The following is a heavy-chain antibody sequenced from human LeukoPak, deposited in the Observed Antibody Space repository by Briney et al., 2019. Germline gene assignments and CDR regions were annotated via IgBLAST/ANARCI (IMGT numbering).Heavy chain of an antibody. V-gene: IGHV4-4*02. CDR1: GGSISSSNW. J-gene: IGHJ4*02. CDR2: IYHSGST. Sequence: PSETLSLTCAVSGGSISSSNWRSWVRQPPGEGLEWIGEIYHSGSTNYNPSLKSRVTISVDKSKNQFSLKLSSVTAADTAVYYCARVGLVSSSWYALLDYWGQGTLVTVSS. D-gene: IGHD6-13*01. CDR3: ARVGLVSSSWYALLDY.